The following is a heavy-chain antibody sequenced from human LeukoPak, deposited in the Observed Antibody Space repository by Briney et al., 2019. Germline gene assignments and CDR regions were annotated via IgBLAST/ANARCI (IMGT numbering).Heavy chain of an antibody. D-gene: IGHD6-13*01. CDR1: GFTFSSYA. J-gene: IGHJ4*02. CDR3: AKGGVQQLPNDY. V-gene: IGHV3-30-3*01. CDR2: ISYDGSNK. Sequence: PGGSLRLSCAASGFTFSSYAMHWVRQAPGKGLEWVAVISYDGSNKYYADSVKGRFTISRDNSKNTLYLQMNSLRAEDTAVYYCAKGGVQQLPNDYWGQGTLVTVSS.